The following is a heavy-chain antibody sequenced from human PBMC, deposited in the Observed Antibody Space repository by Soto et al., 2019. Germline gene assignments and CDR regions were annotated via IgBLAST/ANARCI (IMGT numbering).Heavy chain of an antibody. V-gene: IGHV1-69*19. CDR1: GGTFNTYA. CDR2: ISPMFVAA. Sequence: QVQLVQSGAEMKKPGSSVKVSCQSSGGTFNTYAMNWVRQAPRQGPEWMGDISPMFVAANYSPKFQGRVTITADESTGTSYMQLGSLVSEDTAVYFCAREVQVHTPAFVYWGQGTVVTVS. CDR3: AREVQVHTPAFVY. J-gene: IGHJ4*02.